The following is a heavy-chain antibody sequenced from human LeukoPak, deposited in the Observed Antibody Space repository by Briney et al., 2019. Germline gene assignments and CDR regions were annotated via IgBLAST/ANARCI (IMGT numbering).Heavy chain of an antibody. Sequence: PGGSLRLSCAASGFTFSSYAMHWVRQAPGKGLEWVAVISYDGSNKYYADSVKGRFTISRANSKNTPYLQMNSLRAEDTAVYYCAREGGSQPYYYYYGMDVWGQGTTVTVSS. CDR2: ISYDGSNK. CDR3: AREGGSQPYYYYYGMDV. J-gene: IGHJ6*02. D-gene: IGHD2-2*01. CDR1: GFTFSSYA. V-gene: IGHV3-30-3*01.